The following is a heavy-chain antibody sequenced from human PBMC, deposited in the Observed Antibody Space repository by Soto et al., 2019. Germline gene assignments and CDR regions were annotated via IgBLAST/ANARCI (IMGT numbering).Heavy chain of an antibody. CDR1: GGSISSGGYY. CDR2: IYYSGST. J-gene: IGHJ4*02. D-gene: IGHD1-1*01. CDR3: GSISCGGRTRNNINH. V-gene: IGHV4-31*03. Sequence: SETLSLTCTVSGGSISSGGYYWRWIRPHPGKGLEWIGYIYYSGSTYYNPSLKRRVTISVDTSKNQFSLKLSSVTAADTAVYYGGSISCGGRTRNNINHWGQVSLVTLSS.